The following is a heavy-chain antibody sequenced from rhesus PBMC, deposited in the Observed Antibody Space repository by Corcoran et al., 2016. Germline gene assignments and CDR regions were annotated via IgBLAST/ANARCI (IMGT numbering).Heavy chain of an antibody. J-gene: IGHJ4*01. D-gene: IGHD5-12*01. CDR3: ARDLIQADY. Sequence: QVQLQESGPGLVKPSETLSLTCAVSGYSISGYYWSWIRQAPGKGLEWIGYITYSGSTSYNPSLKSRVTISRDPSKNQFSLKLSSVTAADTAVYYCARDLIQADYWGQGVLVTVSS. CDR2: ITYSGST. CDR1: GYSISGYY. V-gene: IGHV4-122*02.